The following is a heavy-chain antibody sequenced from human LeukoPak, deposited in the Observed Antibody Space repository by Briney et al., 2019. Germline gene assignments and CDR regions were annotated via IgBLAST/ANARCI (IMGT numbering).Heavy chain of an antibody. J-gene: IGHJ4*02. CDR3: ARGYYYDSSGYYRPYYFDY. D-gene: IGHD3-22*01. V-gene: IGHV3-7*01. CDR1: GFSFSSYW. CDR2: IKQDGSEK. Sequence: PGGSLRLSCAASGFSFSSYWMCWVRQAPGKGLEWVANIKQDGSEKYYVDSVKGRFTISRDNAKNSLYLQMNSLRAEDTAVYYCARGYYYDSSGYYRPYYFDYWGQGTLVTVSS.